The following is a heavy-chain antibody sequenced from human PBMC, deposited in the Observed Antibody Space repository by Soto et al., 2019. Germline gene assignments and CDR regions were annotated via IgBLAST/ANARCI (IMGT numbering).Heavy chain of an antibody. CDR3: VKDHGRSWRDAFDI. J-gene: IGHJ3*02. Sequence: GGSLRLSCSASGFTFSSYAMHWVRQAPGKGLEYVSAISSNGGSTYYADSVKGRFTISRDNSKNPLYLQMSSLRAEDTAVYYCVKDHGRSWRDAFDIWGQGTMVTVSS. CDR2: ISSNGGST. D-gene: IGHD6-13*01. CDR1: GFTFSSYA. V-gene: IGHV3-64D*08.